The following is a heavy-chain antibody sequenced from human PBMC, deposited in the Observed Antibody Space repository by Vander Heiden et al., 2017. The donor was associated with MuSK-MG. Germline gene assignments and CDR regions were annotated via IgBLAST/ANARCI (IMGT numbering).Heavy chain of an antibody. J-gene: IGHJ3*02. CDR1: GYSISSGYC. CDR2: IYHSGTT. V-gene: IGHV4-38-2*01. CDR3: ARHEIVVVGAAPLFDI. Sequence: QVQLQESGPGLVKPSETLSLTCAVSGYSISSGYCWGWSRPPPGKGLEWIGSIYHSGTTYYNPSLKSRVTIAEDTSKNQFSLKLSSVTAADTAVYYWARHEIVVVGAAPLFDIWGQGTMVTVSS. D-gene: IGHD2-15*01.